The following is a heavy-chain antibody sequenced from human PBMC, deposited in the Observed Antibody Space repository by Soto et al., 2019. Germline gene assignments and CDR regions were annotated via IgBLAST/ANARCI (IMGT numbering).Heavy chain of an antibody. CDR2: IFSNDEK. V-gene: IGHV2-26*01. CDR1: GFSLSNARMG. CDR3: ARYTIQNAVYYFDY. J-gene: IGHJ4*02. D-gene: IGHD2-2*02. Sequence: GSGPTLVNPTETLTLTCTVSGFSLSNARMGVSWIRQPPGKALEWLAHIFSNDEKSYSTSLKSRLTISKDTSKSQVVLTMTNMDPVDTATYYCARYTIQNAVYYFDYWGQGTLVTVSS.